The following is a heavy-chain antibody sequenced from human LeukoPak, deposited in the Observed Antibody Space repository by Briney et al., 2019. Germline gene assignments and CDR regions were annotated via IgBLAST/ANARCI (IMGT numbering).Heavy chain of an antibody. V-gene: IGHV4-59*12. CDR1: GGSISSYY. Sequence: KASETLSLTCTVSGGSISSYYWSWIRQPPGKGLEWIGYIYYSGSTNYNPSLKSRVTISVDTSKNQFSLKLSSVTAADTAVYYCARGTPYYYYGMDVWGQGTTVTVSS. J-gene: IGHJ6*02. CDR3: ARGTPYYYYGMDV. CDR2: IYYSGST.